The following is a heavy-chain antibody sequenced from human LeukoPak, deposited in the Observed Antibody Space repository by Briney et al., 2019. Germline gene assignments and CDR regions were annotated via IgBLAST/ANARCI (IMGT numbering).Heavy chain of an antibody. V-gene: IGHV5-51*01. J-gene: IGHJ4*02. Sequence: GESLKISCKGSGYSFTSYWIGWVRQMPGKGLEWMGIIYPGDSDTRYSPSFQGQVTTSADKSISTAYLQWSSLKASDTAMYYCARLYRPAARRPHYFDYWGQGTLVTVSS. CDR2: IYPGDSDT. CDR3: ARLYRPAARRPHYFDY. D-gene: IGHD2-2*01. CDR1: GYSFTSYW.